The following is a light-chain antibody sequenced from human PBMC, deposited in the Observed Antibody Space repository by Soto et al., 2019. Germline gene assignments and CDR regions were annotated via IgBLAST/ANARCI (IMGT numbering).Light chain of an antibody. J-gene: IGLJ1*01. CDR2: EVT. CDR1: SRDIGFFNY. Sequence: QSALTQPASVSGSPGQSITISCTGTSRDIGFFNYVSWYQQFPGNAPKLIIFEVTNRPSGVSNRFSASTSGNTASLTISGLQAEDGADYYCSSYTTRSTYVFGTGTKLTVL. CDR3: SSYTTRSTYV. V-gene: IGLV2-14*01.